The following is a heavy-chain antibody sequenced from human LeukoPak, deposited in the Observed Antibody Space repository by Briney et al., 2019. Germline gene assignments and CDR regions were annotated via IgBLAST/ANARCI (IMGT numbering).Heavy chain of an antibody. V-gene: IGHV3-30*18. Sequence: GGSLRLSCAASGFTFSSYGMHWVRQAPGKGLEWVAVISYDGSNKYYADSVKGRFTISRDNSKNTLYLQMNSLRAEDTAVYYCAKEPGQGIAAAGTGYFQHWGQGTLVTVSS. D-gene: IGHD6-13*01. CDR3: AKEPGQGIAAAGTGYFQH. CDR1: GFTFSSYG. J-gene: IGHJ1*01. CDR2: ISYDGSNK.